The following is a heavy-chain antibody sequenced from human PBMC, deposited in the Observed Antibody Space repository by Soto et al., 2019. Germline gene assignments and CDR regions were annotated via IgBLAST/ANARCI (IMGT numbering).Heavy chain of an antibody. CDR1: GGSFSGYY. CDR3: ASGTYGSGSYLPKIWFDP. V-gene: IGHV4-34*01. CDR2: INHSGST. J-gene: IGHJ5*02. Sequence: SETLSLTCAVYGGSFSGYYWSWIRQPPGKGLEWIGEINHSGSTNYNPSLKSRVTIPVDTSKNQFSLKLSSVTAADTAVYYCASGTYGSGSYLPKIWFDPWGQGTLGTVSS. D-gene: IGHD3-10*01.